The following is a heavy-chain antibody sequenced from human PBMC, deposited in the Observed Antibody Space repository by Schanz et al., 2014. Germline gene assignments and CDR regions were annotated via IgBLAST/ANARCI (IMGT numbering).Heavy chain of an antibody. D-gene: IGHD5-12*01. V-gene: IGHV3-11*05. CDR1: GFTFSDYY. CDR2: ISGTTTYT. Sequence: QVQLVESGGGLVKPGGSLRLSCAASGFTFSDYYMSWIRQAPGKGLEWVSYISGTTTYTNYADSVKGRFTISRDNAKNSLYLQMNSLRAEDTAVYYCASPSGYSDYGTYFDCWRQGTLVTVSS. CDR3: ASPSGYSDYGTYFDC. J-gene: IGHJ4*02.